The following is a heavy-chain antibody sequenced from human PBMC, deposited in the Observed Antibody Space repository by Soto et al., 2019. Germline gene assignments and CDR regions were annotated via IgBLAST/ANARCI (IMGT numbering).Heavy chain of an antibody. CDR2: ITSSSSSI. J-gene: IGHJ6*02. CDR1: GFTFSRYS. V-gene: IGHV3-48*01. D-gene: IGHD2-15*01. Sequence: EVQLVESGGGLVQPGGSLRLSCAASGFTFSRYSMNWVREAAGKGLEWVSYITSSSSSIYYADSVKGRFTISRDNAKNSLYLQMNSMRAQDTAVLYCAREIAAHYGMDLWGQAITLTVSS. CDR3: AREIAAHYGMDL.